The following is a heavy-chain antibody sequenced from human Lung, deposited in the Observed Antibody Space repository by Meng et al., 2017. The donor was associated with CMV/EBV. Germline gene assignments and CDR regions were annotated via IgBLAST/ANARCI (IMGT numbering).Heavy chain of an antibody. V-gene: IGHV3-30-3*01. D-gene: IGHD3-3*01. J-gene: IGHJ4*02. Sequence: GESXKISCAASGFTFSSYAMHWVRQAPGKGLEWVAVISYDGSNKYYADSVKGRFTISRDNSKNTLYLQMNSLRAEDTAVYYCARDPYDFWSGYRSLDYWGQGTXVTVSS. CDR2: ISYDGSNK. CDR3: ARDPYDFWSGYRSLDY. CDR1: GFTFSSYA.